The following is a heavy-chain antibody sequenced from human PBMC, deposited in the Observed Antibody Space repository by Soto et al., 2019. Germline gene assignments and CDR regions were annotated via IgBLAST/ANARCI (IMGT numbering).Heavy chain of an antibody. CDR2: IYPGDSDT. V-gene: IGHV5-51*01. J-gene: IGHJ1*01. CDR1: GYSVTSYL. CDR3: ARQGGGSDDYHLQFPH. Sequence: PAEALKSSGEGSGYSVTSYLIGWVRQMPGKSLEWMGIIYPGDSDTRYSPSFQGQVTISADKSITIAYLQWSSLKASDTAMYYCARQGGGSDDYHLQFPHRGQRTLVPVSS. D-gene: IGHD4-17*01.